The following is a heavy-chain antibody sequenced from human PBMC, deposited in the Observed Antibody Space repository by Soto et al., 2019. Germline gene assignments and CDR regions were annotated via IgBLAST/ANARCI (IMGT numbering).Heavy chain of an antibody. J-gene: IGHJ4*02. V-gene: IGHV3-30-3*01. D-gene: IGHD3-16*01. CDR2: ISYDGSNK. Sequence: QVQLVESGGGVVQPGRSLRLSCAASGFTFSSYAMHWVRQAPGNGLERVAVISYDGSNKYYADSVKGRFTISRDNSKNTLYLQMNCLSAEDTPVYYCARAYEGDYFDYWGQGTLVTASS. CDR1: GFTFSSYA. CDR3: ARAYEGDYFDY.